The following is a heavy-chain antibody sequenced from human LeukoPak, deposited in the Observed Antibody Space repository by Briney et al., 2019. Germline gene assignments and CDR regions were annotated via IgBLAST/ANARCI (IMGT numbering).Heavy chain of an antibody. CDR3: ARTAMTMGKYFDY. CDR2: INPNSGGT. J-gene: IGHJ4*02. V-gene: IGHV1-2*02. CDR1: GYTFTGYY. Sequence: ASVKVSCKASGYTFTGYYIHWVRQAPGQGLEWMGWINPNSGGTNYAQKFQGRVTMTRDTSISTAYMELSRLRSDDTAVYYCARTAMTMGKYFDYWGQGTLVTVSS. D-gene: IGHD4/OR15-4a*01.